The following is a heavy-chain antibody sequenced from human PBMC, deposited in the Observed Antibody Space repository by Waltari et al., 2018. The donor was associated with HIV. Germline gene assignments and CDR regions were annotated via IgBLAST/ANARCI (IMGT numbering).Heavy chain of an antibody. V-gene: IGHV4-34*01. CDR1: GGSFSGYY. D-gene: IGHD6-13*01. CDR2: INHSGST. Sequence: QVQLQQWGAGLLKPSETLSLTCAVYGGSFSGYYWSWIRQPPGKGLEWIGEINHSGSTNYNPSLKSRVTISVDTSKNQFSLKLGSVTAADTAVYYCARVPNSSSFKQWQDGGVDYWGQGTLVTVSS. J-gene: IGHJ4*02. CDR3: ARVPNSSSFKQWQDGGVDY.